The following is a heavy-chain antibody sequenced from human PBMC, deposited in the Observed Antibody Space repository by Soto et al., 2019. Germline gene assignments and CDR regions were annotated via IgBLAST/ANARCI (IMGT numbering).Heavy chain of an antibody. D-gene: IGHD3-3*01. V-gene: IGHV4-59*08. CDR2: IYYSGST. J-gene: IGHJ6*01. CDR1: GGSISSYY. CDR3: ARSAPRRFLEWLGPMDV. Sequence: SDTLSLTCTVSGGSISSYYWRWIRQPPGKGLEWIGYIYYSGSTNYNPSLKSRVTISVDTSKYQFSLKLSSVTAADTAVYYCARSAPRRFLEWLGPMDVWGKATSVTISS.